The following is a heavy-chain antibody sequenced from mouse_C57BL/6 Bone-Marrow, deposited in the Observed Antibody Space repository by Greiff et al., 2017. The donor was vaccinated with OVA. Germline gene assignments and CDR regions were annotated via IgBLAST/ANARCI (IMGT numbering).Heavy chain of an antibody. J-gene: IGHJ2*01. CDR2: ISSGGSYT. Sequence: EVQRVESGGDLVKPGGSLKLSCAASGFTFSSYGMSWVRQTPDKRLEWVATISSGGSYTYYPDSVKGRFTISRDNAKNTLYLQMSSLKSEDTAMYYCARHGGPYGMDYWGQGTTLTVSS. CDR1: GFTFSSYG. D-gene: IGHD2-1*01. CDR3: ARHGGPYGMDY. V-gene: IGHV5-6*01.